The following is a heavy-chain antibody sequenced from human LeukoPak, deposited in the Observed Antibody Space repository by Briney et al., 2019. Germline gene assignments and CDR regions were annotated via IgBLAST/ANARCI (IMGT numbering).Heavy chain of an antibody. CDR1: GFTFSDYY. CDR2: ISSSGSTI. Sequence: GGSLRLSCAASGFTFSDYYMSWIRQAPGKGLEWVSYISSSGSTIYYADSVKGRFTVSRDNAKNTLYLQMNSLRAEDTAVYYCAKGTRVVVVAALLGMDVWGQGTTVTVFS. V-gene: IGHV3-11*01. CDR3: AKGTRVVVVAALLGMDV. D-gene: IGHD2-15*01. J-gene: IGHJ6*02.